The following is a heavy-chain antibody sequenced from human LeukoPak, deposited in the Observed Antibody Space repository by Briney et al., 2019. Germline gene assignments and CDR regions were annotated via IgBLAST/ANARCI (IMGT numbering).Heavy chain of an antibody. D-gene: IGHD6-19*01. CDR1: GGSISSYY. CDR3: ARGVAASSGWYLDAFDI. J-gene: IGHJ3*02. CDR2: IYTSGST. V-gene: IGHV4-4*07. Sequence: PSETLSLTCTVSGGSISSYYWSWIRQPAGKGLEWIGRIYTSGSTNYNPSLKSRVTISVDTSKNQFSLKLSSVTAADTAVYYCARGVAASSGWYLDAFDIWGQGTMVTVSS.